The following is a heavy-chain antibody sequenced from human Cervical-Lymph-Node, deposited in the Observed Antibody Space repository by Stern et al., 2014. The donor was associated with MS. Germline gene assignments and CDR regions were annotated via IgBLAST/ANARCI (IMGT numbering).Heavy chain of an antibody. D-gene: IGHD2-8*02. J-gene: IGHJ4*02. CDR2: VYYSGAT. CDR1: GDSISSYTHY. V-gene: IGHV4-39*01. Sequence: QLQQSGPGLVKPSETLSLTCAVSGDSISSYTHYWAWIRQPTGKGLEWIGVVYYSGATYYTPSLKIPVTISVDTSKNHFSRGLNSVTAADTAVYYCAKHACTGAACPFDLWGQGTLVTVSS. CDR3: AKHACTGAACPFDL.